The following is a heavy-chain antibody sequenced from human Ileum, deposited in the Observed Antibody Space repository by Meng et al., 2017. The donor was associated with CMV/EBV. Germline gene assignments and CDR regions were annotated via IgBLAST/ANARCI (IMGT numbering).Heavy chain of an antibody. Sequence: QVDMAQSGPEVTSPGASGTVSCSASGYTFHTHKIGRVRQAAGQCLEGIAWISIHHGHTDYAQKYQDRLTVTRDISTNTAYMELMSLTSDDTAMYYCTRDYWGYDYWGQGTLVTVSS. D-gene: IGHD7-27*01. CDR2: ISIHHGHT. V-gene: IGHV1-18*01. CDR3: TRDYWGYDY. J-gene: IGHJ4*02. CDR1: GYTFHTHK.